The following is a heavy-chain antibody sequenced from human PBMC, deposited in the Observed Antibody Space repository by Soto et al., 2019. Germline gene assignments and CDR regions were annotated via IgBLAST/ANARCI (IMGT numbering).Heavy chain of an antibody. V-gene: IGHV1-58*02. D-gene: IGHD6-19*01. CDR3: ATLRGPPEGIAVAGYFDY. CDR1: GFTFTSSA. CDR2: IVVGSGNT. Sequence: GASVKVSCKASGFTFTSSAMQWVRQARGQRLEWIGWIVVGSGNTNYAQKFQERVTITRDMSTSTAYMELSSLRSEDTAVYYCATLRGPPEGIAVAGYFDYWGQGTLVTVSS. J-gene: IGHJ4*02.